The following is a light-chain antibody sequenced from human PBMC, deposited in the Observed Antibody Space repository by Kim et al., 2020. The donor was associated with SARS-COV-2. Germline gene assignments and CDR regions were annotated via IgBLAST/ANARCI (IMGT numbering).Light chain of an antibody. CDR3: LQHFSFPYT. Sequence: SAAVGDSVTITCRASQDIRNDLGWYQQRPGKAPKLLISAASNLQNGVPSGFSASGSGTGFILTISSLQPEDIATYFCLQHFSFPYTFGQGTKLEI. CDR2: AAS. V-gene: IGKV1-6*01. J-gene: IGKJ2*01. CDR1: QDIRND.